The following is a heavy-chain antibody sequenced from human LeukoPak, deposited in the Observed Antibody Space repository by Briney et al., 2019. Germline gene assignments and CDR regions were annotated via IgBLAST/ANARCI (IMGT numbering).Heavy chain of an antibody. CDR1: GFTVSSNY. CDR3: ATTVTRRNYYYGMDV. Sequence: GGSLRLSCAASGFTVSSNYMSWVRQAPGKGLEWVSVICSGGSTYYADSVKGRFTISRDNSKNTLYLQMNSLRAEDTAVYYCATTVTRRNYYYGMDVWGQGTTVTVSS. J-gene: IGHJ6*02. V-gene: IGHV3-53*01. D-gene: IGHD4-17*01. CDR2: ICSGGST.